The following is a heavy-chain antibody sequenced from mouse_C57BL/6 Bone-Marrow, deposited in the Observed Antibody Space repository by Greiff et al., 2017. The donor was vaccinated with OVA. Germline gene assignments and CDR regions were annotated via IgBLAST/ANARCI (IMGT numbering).Heavy chain of an antibody. CDR1: GYTFTSYW. D-gene: IGHD1-1*01. J-gene: IGHJ1*03. CDR2: IYPGSGST. Sequence: VKLQESGAELVKPGASVKMSCKASGYTFTSYWITWVKQRPGQGLEWIGDIYPGSGSTNYNEKFKSKATLTVDTSSSTAYMQLSSLTCEESAVYYGARGYYSSWYFDVWGTGTTVTVSS. CDR3: ARGYYSSWYFDV. V-gene: IGHV1-55*01.